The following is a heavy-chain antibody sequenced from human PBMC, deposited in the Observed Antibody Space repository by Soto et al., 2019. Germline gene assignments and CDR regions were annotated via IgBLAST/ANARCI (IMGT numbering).Heavy chain of an antibody. Sequence: QVQLMQSGAEVTKPGASVKVSCKTSGYTFTTYGLSWVRQAPGQGLEWMGWIVADSGNTIYAQKFQGRVTMYTDTSTNTAYMELRSLTSDDSALYYCARLAGYGSGSRRFDHWVQGTLVTVSS. V-gene: IGHV1-18*01. D-gene: IGHD3-10*01. CDR3: ARLAGYGSGSRRFDH. CDR1: GYTFTTYG. CDR2: IVADSGNT. J-gene: IGHJ4*02.